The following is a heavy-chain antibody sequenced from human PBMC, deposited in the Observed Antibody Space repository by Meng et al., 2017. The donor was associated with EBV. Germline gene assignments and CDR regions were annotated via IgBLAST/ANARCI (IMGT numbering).Heavy chain of an antibody. CDR3: VRELVGGTFDY. CDR1: GSTFTSYY. D-gene: IGHD1/OR15-1a*01. J-gene: IGHJ4*02. CDR2: IIPAGGNT. V-gene: IGHV1-46*01. Sequence: QGQLVQSGAEVKKPGASVKVSCQASGSTFTSYYLHWVRQAPGQGLEWMGIIIPAGGNTNYAQKFRGRFTMTRDTSTSTVYMDLSILTSEDTAVYYCVRELVGGTFDYWGQGTLVTVSS.